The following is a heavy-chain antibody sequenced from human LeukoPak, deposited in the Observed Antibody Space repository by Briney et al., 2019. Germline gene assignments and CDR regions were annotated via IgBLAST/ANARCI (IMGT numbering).Heavy chain of an antibody. V-gene: IGHV1-8*02. CDR3: ARGGIMVRGISLLYGMDV. Sequence: ASVKVSCKASGYTFTGYYMHWVRQAPGQGLEWMGWINPNSGNTGYAQNFQGRLTMTRNTSISTAYMELSSLTSEDTAVYYCARGGIMVRGISLLYGMDVWGQGTTVTVSS. D-gene: IGHD3-10*01. CDR2: INPNSGNT. CDR1: GYTFTGYY. J-gene: IGHJ6*02.